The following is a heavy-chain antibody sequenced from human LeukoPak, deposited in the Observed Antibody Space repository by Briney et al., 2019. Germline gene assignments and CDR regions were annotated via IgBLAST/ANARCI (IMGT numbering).Heavy chain of an antibody. CDR2: ISSSSSYI. J-gene: IGHJ4*02. CDR3: AREDYYDSSGSDY. V-gene: IGHV3-21*01. D-gene: IGHD3-22*01. CDR1: GFTFSSYS. Sequence: SGGSLRLSCAASGFTFSSYSMNWVRQPPGKGLEWVSSISSSSSYIYYADSVKGRFTISRDNAKNSLYLQMNSLRAEDTAVYYCAREDYYDSSGSDYWGQGTLVTVSS.